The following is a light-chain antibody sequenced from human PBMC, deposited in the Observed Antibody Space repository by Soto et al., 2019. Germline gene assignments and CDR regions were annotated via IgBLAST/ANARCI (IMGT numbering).Light chain of an antibody. Sequence: EIVLTQSPGTLSLSPGERATLSCRASQSVSSSYLAWYQQKPGQAPRLLIYGASSRATGIPDRFSGSGSGTHFTLNISRLKPEDFAVYYCQQYGSSPYTFGQGTKLEIK. V-gene: IGKV3-20*01. J-gene: IGKJ2*01. CDR1: QSVSSSY. CDR2: GAS. CDR3: QQYGSSPYT.